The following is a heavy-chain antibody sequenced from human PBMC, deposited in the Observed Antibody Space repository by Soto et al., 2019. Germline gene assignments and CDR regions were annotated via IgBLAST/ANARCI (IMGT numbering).Heavy chain of an antibody. V-gene: IGHV1-46*01. CDR3: AAPELYGDYRGGFDY. J-gene: IGHJ4*02. CDR1: GYTFTSYY. Sequence: ASVKVSCKASGYTFTSYYMHWVRQAPGQGLEWMGIINPSGGSTSYAQKFQGRVTMTRDTSTSTVYMELSSLRSEDTAVYYCAAPELYGDYRGGFDYWGQGTLVTVSS. CDR2: INPSGGST. D-gene: IGHD4-17*01.